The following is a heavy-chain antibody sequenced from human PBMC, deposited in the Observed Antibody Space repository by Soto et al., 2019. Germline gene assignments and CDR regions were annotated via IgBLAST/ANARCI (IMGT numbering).Heavy chain of an antibody. V-gene: IGHV3-23*01. Sequence: GGSLRLSCAASRFTFSNYAIHWVRQAPGKGLEWVSAIDSDGKTYYADSVKGRFTISRDSSKNTLFLQMNSLRADDTAVYYCAKTIRVTSWDYFDSWGQGTLVTVSS. CDR2: IDSDGKT. CDR1: RFTFSNYA. J-gene: IGHJ4*02. D-gene: IGHD1-20*01. CDR3: AKTIRVTSWDYFDS.